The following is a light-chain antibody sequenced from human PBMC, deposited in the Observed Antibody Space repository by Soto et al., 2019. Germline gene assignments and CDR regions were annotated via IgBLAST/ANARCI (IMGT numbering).Light chain of an antibody. Sequence: DIQMTQSPSSLSASVGDRVTITCRASQSISNYLNWYQQKPGKAPKVLIYAASSLQSGVPSRFSGSGSGTDFSLTISSLQPEDFATYYCQQSYGTPLTFGGGTKVEI. CDR2: AAS. V-gene: IGKV1-39*01. J-gene: IGKJ4*01. CDR1: QSISNY. CDR3: QQSYGTPLT.